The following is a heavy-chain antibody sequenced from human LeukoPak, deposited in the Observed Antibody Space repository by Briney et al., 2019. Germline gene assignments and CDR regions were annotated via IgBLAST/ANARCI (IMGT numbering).Heavy chain of an antibody. J-gene: IGHJ5*02. V-gene: IGHV4-34*01. CDR1: GGSFSGYY. CDR2: INHSGST. CDR3: ARAGGYSSSYWFDP. Sequence: SETLSLTCAVYGGSFSGYYWSWIRQPPGKGLEWIGEINHSGSTNYNPSLKSRVTISVDTSKNQFSLKLSSVTAADTAVYYCARAGGYSSSYWFDPWGQGTLVTVSS. D-gene: IGHD6-6*01.